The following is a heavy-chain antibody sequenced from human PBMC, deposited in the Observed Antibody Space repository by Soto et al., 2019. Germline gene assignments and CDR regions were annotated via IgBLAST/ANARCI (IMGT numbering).Heavy chain of an antibody. Sequence: QVQLVESGGGVVQPGRSLRLSCAASGFTFSNYGMHWVRQAPGKGLQWVAVISYDGSNKYYADSVKGRFTISRDNSKNTLYLQMNSLRPEDTAMYYCAKNYFDSSGYTAHDYWGQGTLVSVSS. CDR1: GFTFSNYG. D-gene: IGHD3-22*01. CDR3: AKNYFDSSGYTAHDY. J-gene: IGHJ4*02. CDR2: ISYDGSNK. V-gene: IGHV3-30*18.